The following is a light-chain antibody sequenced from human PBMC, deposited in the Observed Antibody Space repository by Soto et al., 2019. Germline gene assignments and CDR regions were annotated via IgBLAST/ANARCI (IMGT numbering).Light chain of an antibody. Sequence: DIVMTPSPATLYVSPGETATLSCRASQRVGSAVGWYQHKPGPAPRLLIVGASIRATGVPGRFSGGGSGTEFTLTIAPLQSEDCAVYYCQQYRNWPPLTFGVGTTVEI. CDR2: GAS. CDR1: QRVGSA. J-gene: IGKJ4*01. V-gene: IGKV3-15*01. CDR3: QQYRNWPPLT.